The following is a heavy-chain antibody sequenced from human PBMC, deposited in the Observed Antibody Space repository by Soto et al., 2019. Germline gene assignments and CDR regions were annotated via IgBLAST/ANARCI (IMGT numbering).Heavy chain of an antibody. CDR2: ITSGGGT. CDR3: AKGYGSGSYPDFDY. Sequence: VGSVRLSCAASGFTLSNYAMSWVRQAPGKGLEWVTGITSGGGTYYTESVRGRFTISRDTSKNTVFVQMNSLRAEDTAIYYCAKGYGSGSYPDFDYWGQGTLVTVSS. D-gene: IGHD3-10*01. CDR1: GFTLSNYA. J-gene: IGHJ4*02. V-gene: IGHV3-23*01.